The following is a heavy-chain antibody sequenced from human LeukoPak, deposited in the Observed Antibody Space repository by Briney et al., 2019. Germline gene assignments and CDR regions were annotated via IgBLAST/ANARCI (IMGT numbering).Heavy chain of an antibody. CDR2: SGNKADRYTT. J-gene: IGHJ3*02. Sequence: GGSLRLSCAASGFTLSDHYIDWVRQAPGKGLEWVGRSGNKADRYTTEYAASVKGRFTISRDDSKNSLSLQMNSLKAEDTAVYHCSGGYSGISVYAFDIWGQGTMVTVSS. CDR3: SGGYSGISVYAFDI. D-gene: IGHD1-26*01. CDR1: GFTLSDHY. V-gene: IGHV3-72*01.